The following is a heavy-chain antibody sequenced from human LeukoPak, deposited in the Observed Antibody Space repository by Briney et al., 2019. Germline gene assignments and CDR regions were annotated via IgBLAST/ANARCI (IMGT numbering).Heavy chain of an antibody. V-gene: IGHV4-61*02. CDR1: GGSISSGSYY. J-gene: IGHJ4*02. D-gene: IGHD2-15*01. CDR3: ARDISYCSGGSCFYSFDY. CDR2: IYTSGST. Sequence: SETLSLTCTVSGGSISSGSYYWSWIRQPAGKGLEWIGRIYTSGSTNYNPSLKSRVTISVDTSKNQFSLKLSSVTAADTAVYYCARDISYCSGGSCFYSFDYWGQGTLVTVSS.